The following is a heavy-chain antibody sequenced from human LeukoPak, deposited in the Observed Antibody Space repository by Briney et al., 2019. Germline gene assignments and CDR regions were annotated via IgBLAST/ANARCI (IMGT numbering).Heavy chain of an antibody. CDR3: ARDPTPSDGDYPPDHFDY. CDR2: INTYNGNT. Sequence: ASVTVSCKASGYIYTNYGINWVRQAPGQGLEWMGWINTYNGNTNYAPKLHGRDTMTTDTPTTTGFMELRSLRFDDTAIYYCARDPTPSDGDYPPDHFDYWGQGTLVTVSS. V-gene: IGHV1-18*01. J-gene: IGHJ4*02. D-gene: IGHD4-17*01. CDR1: GYIYTNYG.